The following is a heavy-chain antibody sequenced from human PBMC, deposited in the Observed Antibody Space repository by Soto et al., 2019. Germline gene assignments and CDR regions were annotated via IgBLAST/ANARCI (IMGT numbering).Heavy chain of an antibody. D-gene: IGHD2-15*01. J-gene: IGHJ5*02. CDR3: AKGGPDAFCGGGRCYCES. Sequence: EVHLVDSGGGLAQPGRSLRLSCAASGFPFDDFAMHWFRRVPGKGLEWVSSITWNGKITGYVDSVKGRFIISRDNAKNSLYLQMNSLRREDTALYYCAKGGPDAFCGGGRCYCESWGQGTQVTVSS. CDR1: GFPFDDFA. CDR2: ITWNGKIT. V-gene: IGHV3-9*01.